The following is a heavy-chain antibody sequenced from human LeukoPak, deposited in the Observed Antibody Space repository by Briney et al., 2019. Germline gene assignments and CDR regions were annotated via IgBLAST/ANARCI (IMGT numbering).Heavy chain of an antibody. CDR2: INPNSGGT. V-gene: IGHV1-2*02. D-gene: IGHD3-22*01. CDR3: ARDLTPYYYDSSGYSFDY. Sequence: ASVKVSCKASGYTFTAYYMHWVRQAPGQGLEWMGWINPNSGGTNYAQKFQGRVTMTRGTSISTAYMELSRLRSDDTAVYYCARDLTPYYYDSSGYSFDYWGQGTLVTVSS. CDR1: GYTFTAYY. J-gene: IGHJ4*02.